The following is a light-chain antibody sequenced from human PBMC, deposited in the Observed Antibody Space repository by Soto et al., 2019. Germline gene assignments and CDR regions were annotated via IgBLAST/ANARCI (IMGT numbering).Light chain of an antibody. CDR2: DVS. J-gene: IGLJ3*02. CDR3: CSYAGTNTFWV. V-gene: IGLV2-11*01. Sequence: QSALTQSRSVSGSPGQSVTISCTGTNSDIGGYNYVSWYQQHPGKAPKVMIYDVSRRPSGVPDRFSGSKSGNTASLTISGLQAEDEADYYCCSYAGTNTFWVFGGGTKLTVL. CDR1: NSDIGGYNY.